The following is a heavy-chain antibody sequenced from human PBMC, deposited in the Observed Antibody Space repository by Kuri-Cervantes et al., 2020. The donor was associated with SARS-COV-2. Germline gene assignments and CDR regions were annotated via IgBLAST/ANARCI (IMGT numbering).Heavy chain of an antibody. CDR2: INPNSGGT. CDR1: GYTFTGYY. D-gene: IGHD2-21*01. J-gene: IGHJ4*02. V-gene: IGHV1-2*06. CDR3: ASQLGGGASEYYFDY. Sequence: ASVKVSCKASGYTFTGYYMHWVRQAPGQGLEWMGRINPNSGGTNYAQKFQGRVTMTRDTSISTAYMELSRLRSDDTAVYYRASQLGGGASEYYFDYWGQGTLVTVSS.